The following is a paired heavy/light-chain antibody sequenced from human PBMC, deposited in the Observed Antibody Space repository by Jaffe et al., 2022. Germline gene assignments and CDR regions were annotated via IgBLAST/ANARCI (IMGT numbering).Heavy chain of an antibody. CDR2: IRFDASHR. J-gene: IGHJ4*02. CDR1: GFTFRNYG. Sequence: QVQLVESGGGVVQPGGSLRLSCVASGFTFRNYGMHWVRQAPGKGLEWVAFIRFDASHRYYVESVEGRFTISRDNSKNTLSLQMNTLRAEDTAVYYCAKETTIDYNGDYVEIDYWGQGTLVTVSS. D-gene: IGHD4-17*01. CDR3: AKETTIDYNGDYVEIDY. V-gene: IGHV3-30*02.
Light chain of an antibody. V-gene: IGLV3-27*01. J-gene: IGLJ2*01. CDR2: KDS. CDR1: ILVKKH. Sequence: SYELTQPSSVSVSPGQTARITCSGDILVKKHARWFQQKPGQAPILLIWKDSERPSGIPERFSGSASGATVTLTISGAQVEDEADYYCYSAAANKGIFGGGTKVTVL. CDR3: YSAAANKGI.